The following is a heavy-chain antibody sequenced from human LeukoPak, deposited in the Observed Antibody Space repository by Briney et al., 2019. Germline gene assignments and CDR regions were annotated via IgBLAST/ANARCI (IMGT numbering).Heavy chain of an antibody. CDR2: IIGSGVNT. V-gene: IGHV3-23*01. J-gene: IGHJ4*02. CDR3: AKRLSHSFDS. Sequence: PGGSLRLSCAASGFTFSSYAMNWGREAPGKGVEWGSAIIGSGVNTYYADSVKGRFTISRDNSKNPLYLQLNSLRAEDTAVYYCAKRLSHSFDSWGQGTLVTVSS. D-gene: IGHD6-19*01. CDR1: GFTFSSYA.